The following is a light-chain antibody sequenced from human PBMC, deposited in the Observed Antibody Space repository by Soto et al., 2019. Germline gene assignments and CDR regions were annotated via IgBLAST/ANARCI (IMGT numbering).Light chain of an antibody. J-gene: IGKJ2*01. V-gene: IGKV2-30*01. Sequence: DVVMPPSPLSLPVTLGQPASISCRSSQSLAYIDGNTYLNWFHQRPGQSPRRLIYQVSNRDSGVPDRFSGSGSVTDFTLKISRVEADDVGVYYCMQGTHWPPYTFGQGTKLEIK. CDR3: MQGTHWPPYT. CDR2: QVS. CDR1: QSLAYIDGNTY.